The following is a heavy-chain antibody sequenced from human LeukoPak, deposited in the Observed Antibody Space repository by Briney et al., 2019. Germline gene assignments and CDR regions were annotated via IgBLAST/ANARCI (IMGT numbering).Heavy chain of an antibody. V-gene: IGHV4-59*12. J-gene: IGHJ6*02. D-gene: IGHD3-22*01. CDR1: GGSISSYY. Sequence: SETLSLTCTVSGGSISSYYWSWIRQPPGKGLEWIGYIYYSGSTNYNPSLKSRVTISVDTSKNQFSLKLSSVTAADTAVYYCARGFYYYDSSGYHGGYGMDVWGQGTTVTVSS. CDR3: ARGFYYYDSSGYHGGYGMDV. CDR2: IYYSGST.